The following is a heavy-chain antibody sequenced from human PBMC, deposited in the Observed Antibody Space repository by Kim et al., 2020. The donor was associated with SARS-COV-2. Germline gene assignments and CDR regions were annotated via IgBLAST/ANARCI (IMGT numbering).Heavy chain of an antibody. Sequence: ASVKVSCKASGYTFTSYYMHWVRQAPGQGLEWMGIINPSGGSTSYAQKFQGRVTMTRDTSTSTVYMELSSLRSEDTAVYYCARDRPSSSWYQARIPQRLDYWGQGTLVTVSS. CDR1: GYTFTSYY. V-gene: IGHV1-46*01. CDR2: INPSGGST. CDR3: ARDRPSSSWYQARIPQRLDY. J-gene: IGHJ4*02. D-gene: IGHD6-13*01.